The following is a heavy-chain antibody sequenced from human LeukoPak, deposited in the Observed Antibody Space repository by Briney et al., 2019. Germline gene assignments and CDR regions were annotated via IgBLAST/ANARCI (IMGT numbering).Heavy chain of an antibody. CDR1: GGSFSGYY. Sequence: SETLSLTCAVYGGSFSGYYWSWIRQPPGKGLEWIGEINHSGSTNYNPSLKSRVTVSVDTSKNQFSLKLSSVTAADTAVYYCARTTHPDAKDWPYFDYWGQGILVTVSS. CDR3: ARTTHPDAKDWPYFDY. V-gene: IGHV4-34*01. CDR2: INHSGST. D-gene: IGHD3-9*01. J-gene: IGHJ4*02.